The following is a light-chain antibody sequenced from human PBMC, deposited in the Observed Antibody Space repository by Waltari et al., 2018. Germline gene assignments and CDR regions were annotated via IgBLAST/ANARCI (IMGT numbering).Light chain of an antibody. CDR3: HQSYTLPRT. CDR1: QSIGTS. Sequence: EIVLTPSPNFQSVPPKELVTITCRASQSIGTSIHWYQQKPDQSPKPLIKYASQSFAGVPSSFSGSGSGTDFTLTINSLEAEDAATYYCHQSYTLPRTFGQGTKVEIK. CDR2: YAS. J-gene: IGKJ1*01. V-gene: IGKV6-21*01.